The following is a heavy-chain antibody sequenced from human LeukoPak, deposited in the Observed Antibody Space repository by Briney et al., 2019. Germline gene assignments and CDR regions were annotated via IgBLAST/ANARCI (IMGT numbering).Heavy chain of an antibody. D-gene: IGHD1-26*01. CDR3: ARVVDGSPGTFDI. J-gene: IGHJ3*02. V-gene: IGHV4-61*02. CDR2: IYLSGNT. Sequence: PSQTLSLTCTVSGDSTSSGSYYWSWIRQPAGKGLEWIGRIYLSGNTNYNPSLKSRVTILLDMSKNQFSLNLSSVTAADTAVYYCARVVDGSPGTFDIWGQGTMVTVSS. CDR1: GDSTSSGSYY.